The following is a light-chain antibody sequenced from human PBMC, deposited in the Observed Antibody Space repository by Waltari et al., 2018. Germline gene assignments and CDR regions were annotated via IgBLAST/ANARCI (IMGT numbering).Light chain of an antibody. V-gene: IGKV1-12*01. CDR2: VTS. CDR3: QQGKTFPFV. Sequence: DIQMTQSPSSVSASVGDGVTLTCRASQDISRSLAWYQQKPGKAPKLLITVTSSLQSGVPSRFSGRGSGTDFTLTISSLQPEDFATYYCQQGKTFPFVFGQGTRLEIK. CDR1: QDISRS. J-gene: IGKJ2*01.